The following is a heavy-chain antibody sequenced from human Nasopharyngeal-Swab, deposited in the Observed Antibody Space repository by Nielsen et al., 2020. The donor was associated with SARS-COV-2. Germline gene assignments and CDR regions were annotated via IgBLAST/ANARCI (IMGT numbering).Heavy chain of an antibody. CDR1: GGSFSGSY. CDR3: ARGLSGIVPAPILGLGPYYYYYYMDV. V-gene: IGHV4-34*01. Sequence: SQTLSLTCAVYGGSFSGSYWGWIRQPPGKGPEWIAEINHSGSTNYNPSLKRRVTLSVDTSLNQVSLEVSSVTAADTAVYYCARGLSGIVPAPILGLGPYYYYYYMDVWGKGTTVTVSS. CDR2: INHSGST. J-gene: IGHJ6*03. D-gene: IGHD2-2*01.